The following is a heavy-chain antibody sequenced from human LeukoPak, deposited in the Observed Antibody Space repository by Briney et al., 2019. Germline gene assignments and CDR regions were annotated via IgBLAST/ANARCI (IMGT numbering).Heavy chain of an antibody. J-gene: IGHJ6*02. Sequence: GRSLRLSCAASGFTFSSYAMHWVRQAPGKGLEWVAVISHDGSNKYYADSVKGRFTISRDNSKNTLYLQMNSLRAEDTAVYYCARDDYDSSGYYWGLYYYYYGMDVWCQGTTVTVSS. CDR1: GFTFSSYA. CDR3: ARDDYDSSGYYWGLYYYYYGMDV. V-gene: IGHV3-30-3*01. CDR2: ISHDGSNK. D-gene: IGHD3-22*01.